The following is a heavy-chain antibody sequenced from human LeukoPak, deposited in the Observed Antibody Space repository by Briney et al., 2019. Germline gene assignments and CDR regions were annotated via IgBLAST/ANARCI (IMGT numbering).Heavy chain of an antibody. CDR1: GFTFSSYW. Sequence: PGGSLRLSCAASGFTFSSYWMSWVRQAPGKGLEWVANIKQDGSEKYYVDSVKGRFTISRDNAKNSLYLQMSSLRAEDTAVYYCARDSSGWYVAALAPAPCDYWGQGTLVTVSS. CDR2: IKQDGSEK. V-gene: IGHV3-7*01. D-gene: IGHD6-19*01. J-gene: IGHJ4*02. CDR3: ARDSSGWYVAALAPAPCDY.